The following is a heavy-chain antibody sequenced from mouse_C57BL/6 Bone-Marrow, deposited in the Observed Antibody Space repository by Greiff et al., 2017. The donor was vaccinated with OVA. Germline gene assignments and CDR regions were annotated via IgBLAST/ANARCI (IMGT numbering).Heavy chain of an antibody. D-gene: IGHD1-1*01. CDR2: ILPGSGST. J-gene: IGHJ2*01. CDR1: GYTFTGYW. V-gene: IGHV1-9*01. CDR3: ARCWITTVVADYFDY. Sequence: VQLQQSGAELMKPGASVKLSCKATGYTFTGYWIEWVKQRPGQGLEWIGEILPGSGSTNYHEKFKGKATYTADTSSNTAYMQLSSLTTEDSAIYYCARCWITTVVADYFDYWGQGTTLTVSS.